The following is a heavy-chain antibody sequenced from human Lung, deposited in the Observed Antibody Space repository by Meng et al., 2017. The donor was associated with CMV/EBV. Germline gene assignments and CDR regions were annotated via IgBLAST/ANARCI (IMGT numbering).Heavy chain of an antibody. D-gene: IGHD3-22*01. CDR2: ISAYNGNT. V-gene: IGHV1-18*01. CDR1: GYTFTSYG. CDR3: ARNTYYYDSSGYYTDY. J-gene: IGHJ4*02. Sequence: SVKVSCXASGYTFTSYGISWVRQAPGQGLEWMGWISAYNGNTNYAQKLQGRVTMTTDTSTSTAYMEPRSLRSDDTAVYYCARNTYYYDSSGYYTDYWGQGTLVTVSS.